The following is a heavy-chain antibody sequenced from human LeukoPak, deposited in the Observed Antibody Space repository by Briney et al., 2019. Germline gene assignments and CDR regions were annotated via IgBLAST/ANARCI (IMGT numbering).Heavy chain of an antibody. D-gene: IGHD3-22*01. Sequence: ASVKVSCKASGYTFTSYYMHWVRQAPGQELGWMGRINPNSGGTNYAQKFQGRVTMTRDTSISTAYTELSSLRSEDTAVYYCATTGYDSSGYYNDYWGQGTLVTVSS. CDR1: GYTFTSYY. CDR3: ATTGYDSSGYYNDY. CDR2: INPNSGGT. J-gene: IGHJ4*02. V-gene: IGHV1/OR15-1*01.